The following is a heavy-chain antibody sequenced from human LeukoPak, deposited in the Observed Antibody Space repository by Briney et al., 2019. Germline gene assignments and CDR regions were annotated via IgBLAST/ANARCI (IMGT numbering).Heavy chain of an antibody. J-gene: IGHJ4*02. CDR1: GITLSNYG. CDR2: ISESGGRT. CDR3: AKRGVVIRVILVGFHKEAYYFDS. Sequence: GGSLRVSCAVSGITLSNYGMSWVRQAPGEGLEWVARISESGGRTKYADSVKGRFTISRDNSKNTLYLQMNSLRAEDTAVYFCAKRGVVIRVILVGFHKEAYYFDSWGRGALVTVSS. D-gene: IGHD3-22*01. V-gene: IGHV3-23*01.